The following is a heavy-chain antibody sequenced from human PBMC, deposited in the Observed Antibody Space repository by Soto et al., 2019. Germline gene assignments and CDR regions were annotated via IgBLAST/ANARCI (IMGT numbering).Heavy chain of an antibody. V-gene: IGHV4-39*01. D-gene: IGHD2-21*01. Sequence: LPETLSLTCTVSGASVSSNSFYWGWIRQPPGRGLEWIGSIFYSGSSYYNASLKSRVTMSVDTSRNQFSLKLSSVTAADTAVYYCARHDSGPLDNWGQGTLVTVSS. CDR2: IFYSGSS. CDR1: GASVSSNSFY. J-gene: IGHJ4*02. CDR3: ARHDSGPLDN.